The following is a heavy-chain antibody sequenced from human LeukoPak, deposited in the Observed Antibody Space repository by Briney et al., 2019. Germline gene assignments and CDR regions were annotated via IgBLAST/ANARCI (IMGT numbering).Heavy chain of an antibody. CDR3: ARGGYLSGYMDV. CDR1: GGSISSYY. CDR2: IYTSGST. Sequence: SETLSLTCTVSGGSISSYYWSWIRQPAGKGLEWIGRIYTSGSTNYNPSLKSRVTISVDTSKNQFSLKLSSVTAADTAVYYCARGGYLSGYMDVWGKGTTVTVSS. V-gene: IGHV4-4*07. J-gene: IGHJ6*03. D-gene: IGHD6-13*01.